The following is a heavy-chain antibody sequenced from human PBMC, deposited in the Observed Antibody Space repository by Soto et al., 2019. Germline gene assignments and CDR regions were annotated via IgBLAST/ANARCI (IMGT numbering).Heavy chain of an antibody. CDR2: IKQDGSEK. CDR3: ARDGYSAGFDI. V-gene: IGHV3-7*01. CDR1: GFTFSSYY. J-gene: IGHJ3*02. D-gene: IGHD5-18*01. Sequence: EVQLVESGGGSVQPGGSLRLSCAASGFTFSSYYMSWVRQPPGKGLEWVANIKQDGSEKYYVDSVKGRFTISRDKAKNSLYLQMNSLRAEDTAVYYCARDGYSAGFDIWGQGAMVTVSS.